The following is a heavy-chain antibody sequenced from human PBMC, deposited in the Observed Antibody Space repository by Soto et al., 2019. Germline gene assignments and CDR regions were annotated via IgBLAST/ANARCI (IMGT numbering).Heavy chain of an antibody. V-gene: IGHV3-33*01. CDR3: ARGHGVVTPRGAFDI. CDR1: GFSFSRYG. J-gene: IGHJ3*02. D-gene: IGHD3-22*01. Sequence: QVQLVESGGGVVQPGRSLRLSCAASGFSFSRYGMHWVRQAPGKGLEWVAGIWYDGNNKYYADSVKGRFTISRDNSKDTLYLQINSLRAEDTAVYYCARGHGVVTPRGAFDIWGQGTMVTVSS. CDR2: IWYDGNNK.